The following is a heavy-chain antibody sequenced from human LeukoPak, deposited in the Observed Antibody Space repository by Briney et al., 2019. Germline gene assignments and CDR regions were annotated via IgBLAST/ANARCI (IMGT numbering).Heavy chain of an antibody. J-gene: IGHJ2*01. CDR2: VYFDGNNE. CDR1: GFTFSSYP. CDR3: ARDAVGDYHLPNWYFGL. V-gene: IGHV3-30-3*01. Sequence: GRSLRLSCAVSGFTFSSYPMHWVRQAPGKGLEWVAIVYFDGNNEFYADSVKGRFTISRDNSKNTLYLQMNSLRPDDTAVYYCARDAVGDYHLPNWYFGLWGRGTQVTVSS. D-gene: IGHD4-17*01.